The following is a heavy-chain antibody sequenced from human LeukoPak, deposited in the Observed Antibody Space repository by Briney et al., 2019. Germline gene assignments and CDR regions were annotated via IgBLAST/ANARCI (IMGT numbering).Heavy chain of an antibody. CDR1: GFTFDDYT. J-gene: IGHJ6*02. Sequence: GSLRLSCAASGFTFDDYTMHWVRQAPGKGLEWVSLISWDGGSTYYADSVKGRFTISRDNSKNSLYLQMNSLRTEDTALYYCAKEQYGGNSYYYYYYGMDVWGQGTTVTVSS. CDR2: ISWDGGST. D-gene: IGHD4-23*01. CDR3: AKEQYGGNSYYYYYYGMDV. V-gene: IGHV3-43*01.